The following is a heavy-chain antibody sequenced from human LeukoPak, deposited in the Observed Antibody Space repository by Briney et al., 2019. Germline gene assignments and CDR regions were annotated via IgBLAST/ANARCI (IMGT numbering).Heavy chain of an antibody. J-gene: IGHJ4*02. CDR1: GGSFSGYY. CDR2: INHSGST. CDR3: AREGYCSGGSCDSS. Sequence: SETLSLTCAVYGGSFSGYYWSWIRQPPGKGLEWIGEINHSGSTNYNPSLKSRVTISVDTSKNQFSLKLSSVTAADTAVYYCAREGYCSGGSCDSSWGQGTLVTVSS. D-gene: IGHD2-15*01. V-gene: IGHV4-34*01.